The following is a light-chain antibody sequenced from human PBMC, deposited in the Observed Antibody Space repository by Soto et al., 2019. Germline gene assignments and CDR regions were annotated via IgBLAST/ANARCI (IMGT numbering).Light chain of an antibody. CDR2: EAS. CDR3: QQSYSTPPFN. V-gene: IGKV1-39*01. Sequence: DIQMTQSPSPLSASVGDRVYITCRTSQSISSYLNWYQAKPGKAPKLLIYEASSLESRVPSRFSGSGSGTAFTLTISSLQPEDSATYYCQQSYSTPPFNFGHGTRVDI. J-gene: IGKJ3*01. CDR1: QSISSY.